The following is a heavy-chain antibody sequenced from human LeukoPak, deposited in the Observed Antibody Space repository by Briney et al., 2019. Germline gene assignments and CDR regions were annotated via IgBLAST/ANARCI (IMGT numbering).Heavy chain of an antibody. CDR2: ISSSRSYT. D-gene: IGHD2-2*01. CDR1: GFIFSDYY. J-gene: IGHJ4*02. Sequence: GGSLRLSCAASGFIFSDYYMSWSRQAPGKGLEWVSYISSSRSYTNYADSVKGRFTISRDNAKNSLYLQMNSLRAEDTAVYYCAREGHCSSTRCYADFDYWGRGTLVTVSS. CDR3: AREGHCSSTRCYADFDY. V-gene: IGHV3-11*05.